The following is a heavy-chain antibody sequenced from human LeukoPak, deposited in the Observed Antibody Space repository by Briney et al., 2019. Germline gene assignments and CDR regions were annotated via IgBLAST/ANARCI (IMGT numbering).Heavy chain of an antibody. V-gene: IGHV1-69*04. Sequence: GASVKVSCKASGGTFSSYAISWVRQAPGQGLEWMGRIIPILGIANYAQKFQGRVTITADKSTSTAYMELSSLRSEDTAVYYCARDVAAAGFLFRHGMDVWGQGTTVTVSS. J-gene: IGHJ6*02. CDR1: GGTFSSYA. D-gene: IGHD6-13*01. CDR3: ARDVAAAGFLFRHGMDV. CDR2: IIPILGIA.